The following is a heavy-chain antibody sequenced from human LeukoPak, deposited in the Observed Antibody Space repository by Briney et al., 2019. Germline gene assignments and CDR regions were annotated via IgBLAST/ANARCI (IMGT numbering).Heavy chain of an antibody. CDR2: ISGSGGST. J-gene: IGHJ4*02. CDR1: GFTFSSYA. Sequence: GGSLRLSCAASGFTFSSYAMSWVRQAPGEGLEGVSAISGSGGSTYYADFVKGRLNLSRDNYKNTLYLQMNSLRAEDTAVYYCAKVSSGWYFDYWGQGPLVTVSS. CDR3: AKVSSGWYFDY. V-gene: IGHV3-23*01. D-gene: IGHD6-19*01.